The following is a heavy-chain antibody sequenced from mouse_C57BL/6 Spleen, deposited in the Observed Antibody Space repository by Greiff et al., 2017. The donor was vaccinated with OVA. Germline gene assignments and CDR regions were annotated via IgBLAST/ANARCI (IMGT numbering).Heavy chain of an antibody. J-gene: IGHJ4*01. CDR2: INPSNGGT. V-gene: IGHV1-53*01. CDR1: GYTFTSYW. CDR3: ARHYYGSSYDYAMDY. Sequence: QVQLKQPGTELVKPGASVKLSCKASGYTFTSYWMHWVKQRPGQGLEWIGNINPSNGGTNYNEKFKSKATLTVDKSSSTAYMQLSSLTSEDSAVYYCARHYYGSSYDYAMDYWGQGTSVTVSS. D-gene: IGHD1-1*01.